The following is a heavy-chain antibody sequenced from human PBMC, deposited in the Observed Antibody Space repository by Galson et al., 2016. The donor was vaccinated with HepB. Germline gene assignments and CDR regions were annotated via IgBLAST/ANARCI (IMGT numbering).Heavy chain of an antibody. D-gene: IGHD6-25*01. V-gene: IGHV5-51*01. J-gene: IGHJ3*01. CDR3: SRHWGPYSSGAFDL. Sequence: QSGAEVKKPGESLQISCKGSGYSFTTYWIGWVRQMPGKGLEWMGIIYPSDSDARYSPFFQGQVTISVDKSISTAYLQWSSQKASDTAMYYCSRHWGPYSSGAFDLWGQGTMVTVSS. CDR2: IYPSDSDA. CDR1: GYSFTTYW.